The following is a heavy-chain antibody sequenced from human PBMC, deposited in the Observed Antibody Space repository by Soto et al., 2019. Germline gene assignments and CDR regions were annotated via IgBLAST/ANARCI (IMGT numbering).Heavy chain of an antibody. CDR1: GFTLSGYV. CDR2: ISYDGSDK. Sequence: PGGSLRLSCAVSGFTLSGYVLHWVRQAPGKGLEWVAFISYDGSDKNYGDSVKGRFTITRDNSKNTLYLQMDSLRAEDTAMYYCASGRKWEHSYGMDVWGQGTTVTVSS. V-gene: IGHV3-30-3*01. D-gene: IGHD1-26*01. CDR3: ASGRKWEHSYGMDV. J-gene: IGHJ6*02.